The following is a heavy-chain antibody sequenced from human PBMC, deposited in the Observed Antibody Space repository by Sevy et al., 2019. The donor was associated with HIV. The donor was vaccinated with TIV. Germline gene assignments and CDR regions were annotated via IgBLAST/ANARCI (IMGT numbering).Heavy chain of an antibody. CDR2: IRNRPNSYTT. D-gene: IGHD2-15*01. CDR1: GFTFSDHY. CDR3: VRGPNCGVGGCQQISPYCLDV. Sequence: GGSLRLSCAASGFTFSDHYVDWVRQAPGKGLEWVGRIRNRPNSYTTEYAASVKGRFTISRDDSRNSVYLQTNSLKTQDSAVYYCVRGPNCGVGGCQQISPYCLDVWGKGATLTVSS. J-gene: IGHJ6*03. V-gene: IGHV3-72*01.